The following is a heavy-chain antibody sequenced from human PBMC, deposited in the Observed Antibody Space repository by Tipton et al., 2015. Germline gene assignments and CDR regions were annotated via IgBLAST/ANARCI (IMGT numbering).Heavy chain of an antibody. CDR3: ARVRYDSSGYQNWYFDL. V-gene: IGHV4-59*01. CDR2: IYYDGST. Sequence: TLSLTCTVSGGSISSYYWSWIRQPPGKGLEWIGYIYYDGSTNYNPSLKSRVTISVDTSKNQFSLNPSSVTAADTAVYYCARVRYDSSGYQNWYFDLWGRGTLVTVSS. D-gene: IGHD3-22*01. CDR1: GGSISSYY. J-gene: IGHJ2*01.